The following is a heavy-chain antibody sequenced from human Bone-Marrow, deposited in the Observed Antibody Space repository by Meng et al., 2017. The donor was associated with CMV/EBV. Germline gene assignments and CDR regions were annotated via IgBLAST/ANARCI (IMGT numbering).Heavy chain of an antibody. D-gene: IGHD6-13*01. J-gene: IGHJ5*02. Sequence: SETLSLTCAVYGGSFSGYYWSWIRQPPGKGLEWIREINHSGSTNYNPSLKSRVTISVDTSKNQFSLKLSSVTAADTAVYYCARGRIPWYSSSWLNWFDPWGQGTLVTVSS. V-gene: IGHV4-34*01. CDR3: ARGRIPWYSSSWLNWFDP. CDR2: INHSGST. CDR1: GGSFSGYY.